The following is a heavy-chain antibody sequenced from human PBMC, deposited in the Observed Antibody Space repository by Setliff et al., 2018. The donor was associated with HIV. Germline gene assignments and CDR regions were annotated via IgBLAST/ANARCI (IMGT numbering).Heavy chain of an antibody. V-gene: IGHV4-59*01. CDR1: GDSISSYY. Sequence: SETLSLTCTVSGDSISSYYWSWIRQPPGKGLEWIGYIYYSGSTNYNPSLKSRVTISLDMSKNQFSLRLSSVTAADTAVYYCARDSGYSFGFNYFDYRGQGTLVTVSS. CDR2: IYYSGST. J-gene: IGHJ4*02. CDR3: ARDSGYSFGFNYFDY. D-gene: IGHD5-18*01.